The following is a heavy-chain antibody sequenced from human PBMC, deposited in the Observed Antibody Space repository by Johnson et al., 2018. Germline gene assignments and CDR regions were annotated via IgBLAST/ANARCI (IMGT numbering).Heavy chain of an antibody. CDR2: IYTSGTT. V-gene: IGHV4-61*02. Sequence: QVQLQESGPGLVKPSQTLSLTCTVSGGSINSDNYYWSWIRQPAGKGLEWIGRIYTSGTTSYSPSPKSRVTGSIDPSKNQFPLRLRAVTAAEPAVYYGAGVEREYGTVKSRPYYYYMDVWGKGTTVTVSS. D-gene: IGHD4-17*01. CDR1: GGSINSDNYY. J-gene: IGHJ6*03. CDR3: AGVEREYGTVKSRPYYYYMDV.